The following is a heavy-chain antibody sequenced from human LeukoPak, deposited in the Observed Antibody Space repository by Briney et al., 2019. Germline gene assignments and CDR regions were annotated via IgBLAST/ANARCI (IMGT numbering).Heavy chain of an antibody. CDR2: VDPEDGET. Sequence: GASVKVSCKVSGYTFTDYYMHWVQQAPGKGLEWMGLVDPEDGETIYAEKFQGRVTITADTSTDTAYVELSSLRSEDTAVYYCAISMVRGVIHPNWGQGTLVTVSS. V-gene: IGHV1-69-2*01. CDR3: AISMVRGVIHPN. D-gene: IGHD3-10*01. J-gene: IGHJ4*02. CDR1: GYTFTDYY.